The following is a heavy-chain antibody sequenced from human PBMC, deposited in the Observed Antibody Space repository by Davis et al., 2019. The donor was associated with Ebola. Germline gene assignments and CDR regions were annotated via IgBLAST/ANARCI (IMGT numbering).Heavy chain of an antibody. J-gene: IGHJ3*02. Sequence: GGSLRLSCAASGFTVSSNYMSWVRQAPGKGLEWVSVIYSGGSTYYADSVKGRFTISRDNSKDSAYLQMTSLRVEDTAVYYCATRFSNSDGALDIWGRGTLVTVSS. V-gene: IGHV3-53*01. CDR1: GFTVSSNY. D-gene: IGHD1-7*01. CDR2: IYSGGST. CDR3: ATRFSNSDGALDI.